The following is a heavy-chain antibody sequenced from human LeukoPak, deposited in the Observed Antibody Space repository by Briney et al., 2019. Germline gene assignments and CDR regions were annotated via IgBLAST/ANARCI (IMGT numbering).Heavy chain of an antibody. CDR1: GGSISSYY. Sequence: SETLSLTCTVSGGSISSYYWSWIRQPPGKGLGWIGYIYYSGSTNYNPTLKSRVTISVDTSKNQVSLKLSSVTAADTAVYYCARHFCSGDNCYYFDYWGQGTLVTVSS. V-gene: IGHV4-59*08. D-gene: IGHD2-15*01. CDR2: IYYSGST. CDR3: ARHFCSGDNCYYFDY. J-gene: IGHJ4*02.